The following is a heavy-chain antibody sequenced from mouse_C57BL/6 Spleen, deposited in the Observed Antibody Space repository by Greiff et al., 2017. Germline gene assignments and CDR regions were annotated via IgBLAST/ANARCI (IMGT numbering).Heavy chain of an antibody. CDR1: GYTFTSYW. Sequence: QVHVKQPGTELVKPGASVKLSCKASGYTFTSYWMHWVKQRPGQGLEWIGNINPSNGGTNYNEKFKSKATLTVDKSSSTAYMQLSSLTSEDSAVXYCARRSDSSGYVGWFAYWGQGTLVTVSA. V-gene: IGHV1-53*01. D-gene: IGHD3-2*02. J-gene: IGHJ3*01. CDR3: ARRSDSSGYVGWFAY. CDR2: INPSNGGT.